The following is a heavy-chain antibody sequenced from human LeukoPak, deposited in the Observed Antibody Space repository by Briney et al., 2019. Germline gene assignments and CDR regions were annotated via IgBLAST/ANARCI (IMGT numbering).Heavy chain of an antibody. Sequence: QSGGSLRLSCAASGFTFSSYAMHWVRQAPGEGLEWVAVISYDGSNKYYADSVKGRFTISRDNSKNTLYLQMNSLRAKDTAVYYCAREAYRYCSSTSCSFDYWGQGTLVTVSS. V-gene: IGHV3-30-3*01. CDR1: GFTFSSYA. CDR2: ISYDGSNK. D-gene: IGHD2-2*01. CDR3: AREAYRYCSSTSCSFDY. J-gene: IGHJ4*02.